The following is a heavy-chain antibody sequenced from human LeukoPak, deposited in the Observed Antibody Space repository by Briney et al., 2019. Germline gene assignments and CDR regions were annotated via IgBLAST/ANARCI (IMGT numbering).Heavy chain of an antibody. J-gene: IGHJ4*02. D-gene: IGHD2-21*02. V-gene: IGHV3-30*02. CDR1: GFTFGSHG. CDR3: AKGVKHIVVLTAQHYFDY. CDR2: IRHDGSNK. Sequence: GGSLRLSCAASGFTFGSHGMHWVRQAPGKGLEWVTFIRHDGSNKYYADSVKGRFTISRDNSKNTLYLQMNTLRAEDTAVYYCAKGVKHIVVLTAQHYFDYWGQGTLVTVSS.